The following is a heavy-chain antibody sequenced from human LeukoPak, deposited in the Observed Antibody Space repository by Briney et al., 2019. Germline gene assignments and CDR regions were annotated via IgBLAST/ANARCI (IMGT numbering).Heavy chain of an antibody. CDR3: ARGGPYSSPWRSFDY. CDR1: GGTFSSYA. CDR2: IIPIFGTA. Sequence: SVKVSCKASGGTFSSYAISWVRQAPGQGLEWMGGIIPIFGTANYAQKFQGRVTITADKSTSTAYMELSSLRSEDTAVYYCARGGPYSSPWRSFDYWGQGTLVTVSS. D-gene: IGHD6-13*01. V-gene: IGHV1-69*06. J-gene: IGHJ4*02.